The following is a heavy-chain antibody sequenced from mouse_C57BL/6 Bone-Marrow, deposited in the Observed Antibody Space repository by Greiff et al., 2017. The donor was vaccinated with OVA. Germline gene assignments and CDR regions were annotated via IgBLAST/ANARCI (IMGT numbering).Heavy chain of an antibody. V-gene: IGHV5-6*01. CDR3: ARHYSNYVAWFAY. D-gene: IGHD2-5*01. J-gene: IGHJ3*01. Sequence: EVQLVESGGDLVKPGGSLKLSCAASGFTFSSYGMSWVRQTPDKRLEWVATISSGGSYTYYPDSVKGRFTISRDNAKNTLYLQMSSLKSEDTAMYYCARHYSNYVAWFAYWGQGTLVTVSA. CDR2: ISSGGSYT. CDR1: GFTFSSYG.